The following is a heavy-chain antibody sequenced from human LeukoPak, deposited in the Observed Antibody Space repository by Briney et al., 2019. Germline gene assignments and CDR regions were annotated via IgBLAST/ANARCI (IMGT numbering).Heavy chain of an antibody. Sequence: GASVKVSCKVSGYTLTELSMHWLRQAPGKGLEWMGGFDPEDGETIYAQKFQGRVTMTEDTSTDTAYMELSSLRSEDTAVYYCATTQWEPPRDAFDIWGQGTMVTVSS. J-gene: IGHJ3*02. V-gene: IGHV1-24*01. D-gene: IGHD1-26*01. CDR3: ATTQWEPPRDAFDI. CDR1: GYTLTELS. CDR2: FDPEDGET.